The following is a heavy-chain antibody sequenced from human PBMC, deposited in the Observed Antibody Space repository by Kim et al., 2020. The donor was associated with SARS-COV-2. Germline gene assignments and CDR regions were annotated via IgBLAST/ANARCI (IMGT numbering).Heavy chain of an antibody. Sequence: GGSLRLSCAASGFTFSSYAMHWVRQAPGKGLEWVAVISYDGSNKYYADSVKGRFTISRDNSKNTLYLQMNSLRAEDTAVYYCASTQIAVAATGGYWGQGTLVTVSS. CDR3: ASTQIAVAATGGY. J-gene: IGHJ4*02. V-gene: IGHV3-30-3*01. CDR2: ISYDGSNK. D-gene: IGHD6-19*01. CDR1: GFTFSSYA.